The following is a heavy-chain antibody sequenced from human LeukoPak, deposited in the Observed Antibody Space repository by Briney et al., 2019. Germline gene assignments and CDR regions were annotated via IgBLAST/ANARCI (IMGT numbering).Heavy chain of an antibody. J-gene: IGHJ4*02. V-gene: IGHV3-7*01. D-gene: IGHD3-3*01. CDR2: IKEDGSEK. CDR1: GFTFSSYW. CDR3: ARDAPSYDFWSGYFHY. Sequence: PGGSLRLSCAASGFTFSSYWMSWVRQAPGKGLEWVANIKEDGSEKYYVDSVKGRFTISRDNAKNSLYLQMSSLRAEDTAVYYCARDAPSYDFWSGYFHYWGQGTLVTVSS.